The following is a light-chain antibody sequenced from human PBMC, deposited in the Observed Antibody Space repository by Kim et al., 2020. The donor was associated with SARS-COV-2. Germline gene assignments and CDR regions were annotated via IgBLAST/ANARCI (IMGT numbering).Light chain of an antibody. Sequence: SVLTQPPSASGTPGQRVTISCSGSKSNVGNNPVNWYQQFPGTAPKLLIYGDGQRPSGVFDRFSGSKSGTSASLAIGGLHSEDEADYYCAAWDGSLNVWVFGGGTKLTVL. V-gene: IGLV1-44*01. CDR2: GDG. CDR1: KSNVGNNP. J-gene: IGLJ3*02. CDR3: AAWDGSLNVWV.